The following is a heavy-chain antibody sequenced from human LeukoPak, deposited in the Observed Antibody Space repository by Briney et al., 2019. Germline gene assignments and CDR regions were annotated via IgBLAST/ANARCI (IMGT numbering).Heavy chain of an antibody. J-gene: IGHJ3*01. CDR3: GRGDDAFDF. Sequence: ASVRVSCKASGYTFTNYGIIRVRQAPGQGLEWMGLISPYNGNTNYAQKFQGRVTMTTDTSTTTVYMDLRSLRSDDTAVYYCGRGDDAFDFWGQGTMVTVSS. CDR2: ISPYNGNT. CDR1: GYTFTNYG. V-gene: IGHV1-18*01.